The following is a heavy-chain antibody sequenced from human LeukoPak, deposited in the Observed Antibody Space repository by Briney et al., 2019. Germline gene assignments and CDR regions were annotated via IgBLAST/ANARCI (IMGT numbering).Heavy chain of an antibody. CDR3: ATTLEMATTRQDY. V-gene: IGHV4-61*02. CDR2: IYTSGST. Sequence: SETLSLTCTVSGGSISSGSYYWSWIRQPAGKGLEWIGRIYTSGSTNYNPSLKSRATISLDTSKNQFSLKLSSVTAADTAVYYCATTLEMATTRQDYWGQGTLVTVSS. CDR1: GGSISSGSYY. J-gene: IGHJ4*02. D-gene: IGHD5-24*01.